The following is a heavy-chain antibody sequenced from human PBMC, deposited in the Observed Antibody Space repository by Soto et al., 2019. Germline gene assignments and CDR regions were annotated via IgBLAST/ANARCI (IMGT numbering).Heavy chain of an antibody. CDR1: GYTFTSYG. V-gene: IGHV1-18*04. Sequence: ASVKVSCKASGYTFTSYGISWVRQAPGQGLEWMGWISAYNGNTNYAQKLQGRVTMTTDTSTSTAYMELRSLRSDDTAVYYCARGLRGCSSTSCYIAFGFYYYYGTDVWGQGTTVTVSS. D-gene: IGHD2-2*02. CDR3: ARGLRGCSSTSCYIAFGFYYYYGTDV. CDR2: ISAYNGNT. J-gene: IGHJ6*02.